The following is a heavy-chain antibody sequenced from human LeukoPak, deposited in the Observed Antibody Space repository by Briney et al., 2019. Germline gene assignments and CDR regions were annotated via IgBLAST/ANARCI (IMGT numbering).Heavy chain of an antibody. CDR3: ARGRGITMVRGVIMIFDY. D-gene: IGHD3-10*01. CDR2: MNPNSGNT. V-gene: IGHV1-8*03. Sequence: ASVKVSCKASGYTFTSYDINWVRQATGQGLEWMGWMNPNSGNTGYAQKFQGRVTITRNTSISTAYMELSSLRSEDTAVYYCARGRGITMVRGVIMIFDYWGQGTLVTVSS. J-gene: IGHJ4*02. CDR1: GYTFTSYD.